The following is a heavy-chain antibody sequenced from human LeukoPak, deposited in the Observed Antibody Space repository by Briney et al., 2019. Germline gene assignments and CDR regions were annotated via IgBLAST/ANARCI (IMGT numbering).Heavy chain of an antibody. CDR2: ISSSSSTI. Sequence: GGSLRLPCAASGFTFSSYSMNWVRQAPGKGLEWVSYISSSSSTIYYADSVKGRFTISRDNAKNSLYLQMNSLRAEDTAVYYCARERSSTSVDYWGQGTLVTVSS. D-gene: IGHD2-2*01. CDR3: ARERSSTSVDY. J-gene: IGHJ4*02. V-gene: IGHV3-48*01. CDR1: GFTFSSYS.